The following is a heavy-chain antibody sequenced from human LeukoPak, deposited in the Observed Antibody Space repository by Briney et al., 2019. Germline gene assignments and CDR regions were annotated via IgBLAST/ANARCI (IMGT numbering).Heavy chain of an antibody. V-gene: IGHV3-23*01. J-gene: IGHJ4*02. Sequence: GGSLRLSCAASGFTFSSYAMSWVRQAPGKGLEWVSAISGSSGNTDYADSVKGRFTIPRDNSKNTLYLQMNSLRAEDTAVYFCAKDPVGGIFDYWGQGTLVTVSS. CDR3: AKDPVGGIFDY. CDR1: GFTFSSYA. CDR2: ISGSSGNT. D-gene: IGHD1-26*01.